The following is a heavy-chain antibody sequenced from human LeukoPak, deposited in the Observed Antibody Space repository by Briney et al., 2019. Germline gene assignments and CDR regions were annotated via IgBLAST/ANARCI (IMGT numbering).Heavy chain of an antibody. CDR3: AKEGGLGYCSSTSCHQVY. D-gene: IGHD2-2*01. J-gene: IGHJ4*02. V-gene: IGHV3-48*04. Sequence: GGSLRLSCAASGFTFSSYSMNWVRQAPGKGLEWVSYISSSSSTIYYADSVKGRFTISRDNAKNSLYLQMNSLRAEDTAVYYCAKEGGLGYCSSTSCHQVYWGQGTLVTVSS. CDR2: ISSSSSTI. CDR1: GFTFSSYS.